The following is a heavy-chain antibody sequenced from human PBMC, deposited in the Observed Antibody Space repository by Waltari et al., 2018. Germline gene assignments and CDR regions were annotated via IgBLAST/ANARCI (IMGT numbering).Heavy chain of an antibody. CDR2: ISSSSSYI. J-gene: IGHJ4*02. D-gene: IGHD2-15*01. CDR3: ARVRVVVAASYCDY. V-gene: IGHV3-21*01. CDR1: GFTFSSYS. Sequence: EVQLVESGGGLVKPGGSLRLSCAASGFTFSSYSMNWIRQATGQWLEWVSSISSSSSYIYCADSVKGRITIPRDNAKNSLYLQMNRLRAEYTAVYDCARVRVVVAASYCDYWGQGTLVTVSS.